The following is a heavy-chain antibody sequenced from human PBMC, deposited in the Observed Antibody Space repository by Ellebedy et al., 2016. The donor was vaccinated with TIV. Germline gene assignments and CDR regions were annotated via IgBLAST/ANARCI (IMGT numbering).Heavy chain of an antibody. J-gene: IGHJ4*02. CDR3: ARIWGIATRPVDS. D-gene: IGHD6-6*01. V-gene: IGHV4-39*07. Sequence: MPSETLSLTCIVSGGSISSSSYHWDWIRQSPGNGLEWIGTIHSSGTTQYNPSLKSPVTISLDKPKNQFSLRMTSVTPADTAVFYCARIWGIATRPVDSWGQGTLVTVSP. CDR1: GGSISSSSYH. CDR2: IHSSGTT.